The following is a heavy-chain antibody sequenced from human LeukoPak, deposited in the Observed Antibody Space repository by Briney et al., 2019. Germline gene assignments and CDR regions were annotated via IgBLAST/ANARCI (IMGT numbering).Heavy chain of an antibody. D-gene: IGHD7-27*01. V-gene: IGHV4-38-2*02. CDR3: ARDSRHDWGYFDY. J-gene: IGHJ4*02. Sequence: SETLSLNCTVSGGSISSYYWSWIRQPQGKGLEWIGSIYHSGSIYYNPFLKRRVTISGDTSKTPFSLKLHSVTAADTPVYYCARDSRHDWGYFDYWGQGILVTVSS. CDR1: GGSISSYY. CDR2: IYHSGSI.